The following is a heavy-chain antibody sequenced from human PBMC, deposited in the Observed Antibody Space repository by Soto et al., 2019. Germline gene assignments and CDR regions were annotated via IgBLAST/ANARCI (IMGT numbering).Heavy chain of an antibody. Sequence: PSETLSLTCTVSGVSISSGDYYWSWIRQPPGKGMEWIGYIYYSGSTNYNPSLKSRVTISVDTSKKQFSLKLSSVTAADTAVYYCARSTQDYYDSSGYRARLYYYYGMDVWGQGTTVTVSS. D-gene: IGHD3-22*01. CDR2: IYYSGST. V-gene: IGHV4-61*08. CDR3: ARSTQDYYDSSGYRARLYYYYGMDV. CDR1: GVSISSGDYY. J-gene: IGHJ6*02.